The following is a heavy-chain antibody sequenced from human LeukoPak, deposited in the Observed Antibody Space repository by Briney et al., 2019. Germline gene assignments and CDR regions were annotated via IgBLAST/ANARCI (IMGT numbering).Heavy chain of an antibody. J-gene: IGHJ4*02. V-gene: IGHV3-30*04. D-gene: IGHD6-13*01. CDR3: ARDRTGSSSWYYFDY. Sequence: PGGSLRLSCAASGFTFSSYAMHWVRQAPGKGLEWVAVISYDGSNKYYADSVKGRFTISRDNSKNTLYLQMNSLRAEDTAVCYCARDRTGSSSWYYFDYWGQGTLVTVSS. CDR1: GFTFSSYA. CDR2: ISYDGSNK.